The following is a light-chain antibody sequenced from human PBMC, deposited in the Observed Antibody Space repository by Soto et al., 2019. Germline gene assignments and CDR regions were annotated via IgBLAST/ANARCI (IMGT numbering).Light chain of an antibody. V-gene: IGKV3-20*01. Sequence: IVLTQSPGTLSLSPGERATLSCRASQSVSSSSLAWYQQKPGQAPRLLIYGASSRATGIPDRFSGSGSGTDFTLTISRLEPEDFAVFYCQQYGSSPYTFGQGTMLEIK. CDR2: GAS. CDR1: QSVSSSS. J-gene: IGKJ2*01. CDR3: QQYGSSPYT.